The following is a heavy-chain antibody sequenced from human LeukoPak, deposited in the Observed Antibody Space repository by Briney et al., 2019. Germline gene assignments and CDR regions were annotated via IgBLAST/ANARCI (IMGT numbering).Heavy chain of an antibody. CDR2: INHSGGT. D-gene: IGHD3-10*01. Sequence: SETLSLTCAVYGGSFSGYYWSWIRQPPGKGLEWIGEINHSGGTNYNPSLKSRVTISVDTSKNQFSLKLSSVTAADTAVYYCLRITMVRGVISRFDYWGQGTLVTVSS. CDR3: LRITMVRGVISRFDY. V-gene: IGHV4-34*01. CDR1: GGSFSGYY. J-gene: IGHJ4*02.